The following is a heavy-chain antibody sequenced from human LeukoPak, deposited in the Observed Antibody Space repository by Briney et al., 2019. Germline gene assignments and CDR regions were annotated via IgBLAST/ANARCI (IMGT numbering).Heavy chain of an antibody. CDR2: IYYSGST. J-gene: IGHJ4*02. D-gene: IGHD4-17*01. CDR3: ARHIYGDYVRPNTYYFDY. CDR1: GGSISSGGYY. V-gene: IGHV4-31*03. Sequence: PSETLSLTCTVSGGSISSGGYYWSWIRQHPGKGLEWIGYIYYSGSTYYNPSLKSRVTISVDTSKNQFSLKLSSVTAADTAVYYCARHIYGDYVRPNTYYFDYWGQGTLVTVSS.